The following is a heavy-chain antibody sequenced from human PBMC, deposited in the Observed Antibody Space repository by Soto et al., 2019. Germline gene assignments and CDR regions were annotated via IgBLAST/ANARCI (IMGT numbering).Heavy chain of an antibody. V-gene: IGHV3-23*01. CDR2: ISGSGGST. CDR3: AKAGYCVSTSCYFPFDY. J-gene: IGHJ4*02. Sequence: EVQLWESGGGLVQPGGSLRLSCAASEFTFSTHAMTWVRQAPGKGLECVASISGSGGSTYYADSVKGRFPISRDNSKNTLYLQMNSLRAEDAAVYSCAKAGYCVSTSCYFPFDYWGQGTLVTVSS. CDR1: EFTFSTHA. D-gene: IGHD2-2*01.